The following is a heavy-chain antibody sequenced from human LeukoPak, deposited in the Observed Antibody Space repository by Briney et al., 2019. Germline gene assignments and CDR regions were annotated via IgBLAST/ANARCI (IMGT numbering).Heavy chain of an antibody. CDR2: IYYSGST. Sequence: SETLSLTCTVSGGSISSYYWSWIRQPPGKGLEWIGYIYYSGSTNYNPSLKSRVTISVDTSKNQFSLKLSSVTAADTAVYYCAGHDPARPYFGYWGQGTLVTVSS. J-gene: IGHJ4*02. CDR3: AGHDPARPYFGY. D-gene: IGHD5-18*01. CDR1: GGSISSYY. V-gene: IGHV4-59*08.